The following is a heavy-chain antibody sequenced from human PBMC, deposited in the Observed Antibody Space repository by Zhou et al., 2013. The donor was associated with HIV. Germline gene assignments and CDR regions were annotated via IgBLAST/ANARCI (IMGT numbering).Heavy chain of an antibody. V-gene: IGHV1-69*01. Sequence: GDTFSSYGISWVRQAPGQGLEWMGGIIPMSGIRNYAQKVQDRVTITADESTSAAYMELTSLTSEDTAVYYCARGGVFVGAVAAFDIWGQGTMVTVSS. D-gene: IGHD6-13*01. J-gene: IGHJ3*02. CDR3: ARGGVFVGAVAAFDI. CDR2: IIPMSGIR. CDR1: GDTFSSYG.